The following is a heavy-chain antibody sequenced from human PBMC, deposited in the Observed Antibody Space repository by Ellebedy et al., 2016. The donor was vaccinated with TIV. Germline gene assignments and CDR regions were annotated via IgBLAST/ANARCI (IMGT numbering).Heavy chain of an antibody. CDR1: GFTFSNAW. CDR3: TRVGELGGVIGYSYGYSDY. Sequence: GESLKISXAASGFTFSNAWMSWVRQAPGKGLEWVGRIKSKTDGGTTDYAAPVKGRFTISRDDSKNTLYLQMNSLKTEDTAVYYCTRVGELGGVIGYSYGYSDYWGQGTLVTVSS. D-gene: IGHD5-18*01. CDR2: IKSKTDGGTT. V-gene: IGHV3-15*01. J-gene: IGHJ4*02.